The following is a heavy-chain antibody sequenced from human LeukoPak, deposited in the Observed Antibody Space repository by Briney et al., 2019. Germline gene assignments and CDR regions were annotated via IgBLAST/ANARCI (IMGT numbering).Heavy chain of an antibody. Sequence: PAEPLSLTCSVSGGSISSYYWRWIRQPPGKGLEGIGYIYYSGSTNYNPSLNSRVTISVNTSKHQFSLKLSSETAADTAVYYGARWEDGYNYWGQGTLVTVSS. CDR2: IYYSGST. J-gene: IGHJ4*02. CDR1: GGSISSYY. D-gene: IGHD5-24*01. V-gene: IGHV4-59*01. CDR3: ARWEDGYNY.